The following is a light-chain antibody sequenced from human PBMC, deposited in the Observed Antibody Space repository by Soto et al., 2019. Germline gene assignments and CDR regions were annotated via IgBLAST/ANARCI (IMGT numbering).Light chain of an antibody. J-gene: IGLJ2*01. V-gene: IGLV2-11*01. Sequence: QSALTQPRSVSGSPGQSVTISCTGTSSDVGGYNYVSWYQQHPGKAPKLMIYDVSKRPSGVPDRFSGSTSGNTASLTISGLQAEDEADYYCCSYAGSSYVVFGGGTKVTVL. CDR3: CSYAGSSYVV. CDR2: DVS. CDR1: SSDVGGYNY.